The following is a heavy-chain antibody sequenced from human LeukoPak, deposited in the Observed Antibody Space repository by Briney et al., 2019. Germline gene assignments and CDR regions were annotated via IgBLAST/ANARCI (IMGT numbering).Heavy chain of an antibody. V-gene: IGHV3-7*03. D-gene: IGHD3-22*01. J-gene: IGHJ2*01. CDR3: AKDAYYYDSSGPHWYFDL. Sequence: PGGTLRLSCEGSGFTFSSYWMSWVRQAPGKGLEWVANIKQDGSEKYYVDSVKGRFTISRDNAKNSLYLQMNSLRAEDTALYYCAKDAYYYDSSGPHWYFDLWGRGTLVTVSS. CDR2: IKQDGSEK. CDR1: GFTFSSYW.